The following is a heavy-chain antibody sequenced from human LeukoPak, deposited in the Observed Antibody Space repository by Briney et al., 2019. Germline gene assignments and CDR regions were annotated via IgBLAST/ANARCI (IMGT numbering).Heavy chain of an antibody. J-gene: IGHJ4*02. CDR2: ISSSSSYI. V-gene: IGHV3-21*04. Sequence: GGSLRLSCAASGFTFSSYRMNWVRQAPGKGLEWVSSISSSSSYIYYADSVKGRFTISRDNSKNTLYLQMNSLRAEDTAVYYCALDYYDSSGYFDYWGQGTLVTVSS. D-gene: IGHD3-22*01. CDR1: GFTFSSYR. CDR3: ALDYYDSSGYFDY.